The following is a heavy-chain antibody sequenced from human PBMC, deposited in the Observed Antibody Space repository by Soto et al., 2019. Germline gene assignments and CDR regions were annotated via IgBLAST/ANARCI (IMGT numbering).Heavy chain of an antibody. CDR3: ARPGSLSYYYGMDV. V-gene: IGHV1-2*02. J-gene: IGHJ6*02. Sequence: QVQLVQSGAEVKKPGASVKVSCKASGYTFTGYYMHWVRQAPGQGLEWMGWINPNSGGTNYAQKFKGRVTMTMDTSISAAYMELSRLRSDDTAVYYCARPGSLSYYYGMDVWGQGTTVTVSS. CDR2: INPNSGGT. CDR1: GYTFTGYY.